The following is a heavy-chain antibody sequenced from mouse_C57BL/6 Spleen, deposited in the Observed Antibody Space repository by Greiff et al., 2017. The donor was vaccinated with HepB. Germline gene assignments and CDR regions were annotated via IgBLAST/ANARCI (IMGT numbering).Heavy chain of an antibody. Sequence: VQLQQPGAELVMPGASVKLSCKASGYTFTSYWMHWVKQRPGQGLEWIGEIDPSDSYTNYNQKFTGKSTLTVDKSSSTAYMQLSSLTSEDSAVYYCARALTTPRAMDYWGQGTSVTVSS. D-gene: IGHD1-1*01. CDR1: GYTFTSYW. CDR2: IDPSDSYT. CDR3: ARALTTPRAMDY. J-gene: IGHJ4*01. V-gene: IGHV1-69*01.